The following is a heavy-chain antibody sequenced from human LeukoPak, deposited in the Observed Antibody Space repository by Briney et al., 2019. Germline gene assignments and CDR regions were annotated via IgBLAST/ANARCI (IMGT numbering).Heavy chain of an antibody. V-gene: IGHV3-33*06. J-gene: IGHJ4*02. D-gene: IGHD3-10*01. CDR2: IWYDGSNK. CDR1: GFTFSSYG. CDR3: AKDSPRGPTKYYFDY. Sequence: GGSLRLSCAASGFTFSSYGMHWVRQAPGKGLEWVAVIWYDGSNKYYADSVKGRFTISRDNSKNTLYLQMNSLRAEDTAVYYCAKDSPRGPTKYYFDYWGQGTLVTVPS.